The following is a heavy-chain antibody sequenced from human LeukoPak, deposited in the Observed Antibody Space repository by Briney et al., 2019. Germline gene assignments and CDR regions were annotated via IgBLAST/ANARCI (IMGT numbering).Heavy chain of an antibody. J-gene: IGHJ1*01. D-gene: IGHD2-2*01. Sequence: SGTLSLTCAVSGGSISSSNWWSWVRQPPGKGLEWIGEIYHSGSTNYNPSLKSRVTISVDKSKNQFSLKLSSVTAADTAVYYCARVGDCSSTSCPYEYFQHWGQGTLVTVSS. CDR1: GGSISSSNW. CDR3: ARVGDCSSTSCPYEYFQH. V-gene: IGHV4-4*02. CDR2: IYHSGST.